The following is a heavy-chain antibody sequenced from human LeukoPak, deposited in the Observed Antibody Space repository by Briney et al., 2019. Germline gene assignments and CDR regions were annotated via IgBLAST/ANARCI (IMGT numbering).Heavy chain of an antibody. CDR1: GFMFNSYA. J-gene: IGHJ6*02. D-gene: IGHD6-13*01. Sequence: GSLRLSCAASGFMFNSYAMSWVRQAPGKGLEWVSSISSSSSYIYYADSVKGRFTISRDNAKNSLYLQMNSLRAEDTAVYYCAAIAAAGDSYYYYGMDVWGQGTTVTVSS. CDR2: ISSSSSYI. CDR3: AAIAAAGDSYYYYGMDV. V-gene: IGHV3-21*01.